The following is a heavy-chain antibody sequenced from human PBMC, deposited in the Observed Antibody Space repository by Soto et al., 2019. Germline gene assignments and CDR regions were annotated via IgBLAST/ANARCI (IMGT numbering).Heavy chain of an antibody. V-gene: IGHV3-30-3*01. D-gene: IGHD5-18*01. CDR1: GFAFSGYS. J-gene: IGHJ5*01. Sequence: QVQLVESGGGVVQPGRSLRLSCAASGFAFSGYSMQWVRQPPGKGQEWVAVIKHNGSETYYADSVKGRFTVSKDDSKNTLSLQKNSLRPEDTALYHCARIRYRFSYGGGVDSWGQGALVIVSS. CDR3: ARIRYRFSYGGGVDS. CDR2: IKHNGSET.